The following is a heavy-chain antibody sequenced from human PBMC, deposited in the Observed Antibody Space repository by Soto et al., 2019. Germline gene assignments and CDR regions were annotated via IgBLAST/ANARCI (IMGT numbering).Heavy chain of an antibody. V-gene: IGHV3-30*03. J-gene: IGHJ6*02. CDR2: ISYDGSHK. CDR3: ALQSGREDYDGMDV. CDR1: GFTCSSYG. D-gene: IGHD1-26*01. Sequence: QVQLVESGGGVVQPGRSLRLSCAASGFTCSSYGMHWVRQAPGKGLEWVAVISYDGSHKSYADAVKGRFTISRDNSKNTLYLQMKSLRAEDTAVYYCALQSGREDYDGMDVWGQGTTVTVSS.